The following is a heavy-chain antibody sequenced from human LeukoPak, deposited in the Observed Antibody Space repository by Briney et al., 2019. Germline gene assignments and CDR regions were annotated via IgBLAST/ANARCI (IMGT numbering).Heavy chain of an antibody. J-gene: IGHJ4*02. D-gene: IGHD7-27*01. Sequence: GGSLRLSCAASGLTLSSYVLNWVRKAPGKGLEWVSGITGSGGSTYYADSVKGRFTISRDNSKNTLYLQMNSLRAEDTAVYYCAKLLGYWGQGTPVTVSS. CDR1: GLTLSSYV. V-gene: IGHV3-23*01. CDR3: AKLLGY. CDR2: ITGSGGST.